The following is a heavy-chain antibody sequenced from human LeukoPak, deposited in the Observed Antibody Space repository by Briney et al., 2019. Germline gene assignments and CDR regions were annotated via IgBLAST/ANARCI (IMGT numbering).Heavy chain of an antibody. CDR1: GFTFSSYW. V-gene: IGHV3-7*04. CDR2: IKQDGGER. Sequence: GGSLRLSCAASGFTFSSYWMSWVRQAPGKGLEWVANIKQDGGERYFVDSVKGRFTISRDNAKNSLFLQMNSLRAEDTAVYYCARDRAGFLDAFDIWGQGTMVTVSS. J-gene: IGHJ3*02. D-gene: IGHD3-10*01. CDR3: ARDRAGFLDAFDI.